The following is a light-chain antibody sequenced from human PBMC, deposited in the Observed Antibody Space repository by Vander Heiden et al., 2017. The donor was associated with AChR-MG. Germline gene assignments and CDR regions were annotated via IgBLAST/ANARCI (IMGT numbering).Light chain of an antibody. CDR3: QQYDSYPALT. Sequence: AIRITQSPSSLSASTGDRVTITCRASQGISSYLAWYQQKPGKAPKLLIYAASTLQSGVPSRFSGSGSGTDFTLTISCLQSEDFATYYCQQYDSYPALTFGGGTKVEIK. CDR1: QGISSY. J-gene: IGKJ4*01. V-gene: IGKV1-8*01. CDR2: AAS.